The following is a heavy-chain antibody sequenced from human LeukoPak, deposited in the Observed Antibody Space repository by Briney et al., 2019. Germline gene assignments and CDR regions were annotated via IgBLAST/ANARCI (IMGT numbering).Heavy chain of an antibody. D-gene: IGHD3-16*02. V-gene: IGHV1-18*01. CDR1: GYTFTNYG. CDR3: ARNYDYLWGSYRPLSGYYYYLDV. CDR2: ISAYNGNT. Sequence: ASVKVSCKASGYTFTNYGMNWVRQAPGQGLEWMGWISAYNGNTNYAQKLQGRVTMTTDTSTSTAYMELRSLRSDDTAIYYCARNYDYLWGSYRPLSGYYYYLDVWGKGTTVTVSS. J-gene: IGHJ6*03.